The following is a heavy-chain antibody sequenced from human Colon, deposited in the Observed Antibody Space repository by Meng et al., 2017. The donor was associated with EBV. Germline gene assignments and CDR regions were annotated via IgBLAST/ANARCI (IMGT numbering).Heavy chain of an antibody. D-gene: IGHD4-17*01. CDR2: MYSNGDT. CDR3: AKSIYGDFSSCGY. J-gene: IGHJ4*02. CDR1: GFTVNSNY. Sequence: VRLKGFGGGASQPGGSRGLSCTGSGFTVNSNYMAWVRQAPGKGLEWVAVMYSNGDTYYADSMKGRLTISRHASQNTLYLQMNCLRVEDTAVYYCAKSIYGDFSSCGYWGQGTLVTVSS. V-gene: IGHV3-53*01.